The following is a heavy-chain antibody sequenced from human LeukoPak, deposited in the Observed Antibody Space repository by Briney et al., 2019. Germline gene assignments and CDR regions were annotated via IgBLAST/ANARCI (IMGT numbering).Heavy chain of an antibody. CDR1: GGSISSYY. V-gene: IGHV4-59*08. D-gene: IGHD3-16*01. J-gene: IGHJ6*02. CDR2: IYYSGST. CDR3: ASLSLIRGEDYYYYYGMDV. Sequence: SETLSLTCTVSGGSISSYYWSWIRQPPGKGLEWIGYIYYSGSTNYNPSLKSRVTISVDTSKNQFSLKLSSVTAADTAVYYCASLSLIRGEDYYYYYGMDVWGQGTTVTVSS.